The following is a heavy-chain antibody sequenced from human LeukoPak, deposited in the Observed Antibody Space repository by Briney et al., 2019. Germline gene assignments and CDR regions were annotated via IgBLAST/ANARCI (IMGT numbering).Heavy chain of an antibody. CDR3: ARVEAMVRGVILGYYYGMDV. D-gene: IGHD3-10*01. J-gene: IGHJ6*02. CDR1: GYTFTSYD. CDR2: MNPNSGNT. Sequence: ASVKVSCKASGYTFTSYDINWVRQATGQGLEWMGWMNPNSGNTGYAQKFQGRVTMTRNTSISTAYMELSSLRSEDTAVYYCARVEAMVRGVILGYYYGMDVWGQGTTVTVSS. V-gene: IGHV1-8*01.